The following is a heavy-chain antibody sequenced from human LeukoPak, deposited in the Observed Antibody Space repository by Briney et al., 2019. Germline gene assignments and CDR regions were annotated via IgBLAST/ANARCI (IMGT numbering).Heavy chain of an antibody. D-gene: IGHD3-3*01. CDR1: GFTFSSYG. J-gene: IGHJ4*02. CDR2: IWYDGSNK. V-gene: IGHV3-33*01. CDR3: ARAHDFWSGYYPYCFDY. Sequence: GGSLRLSCAASGFTFSSYGMHWVRQAPGKGLEWVAVIWYDGSNKYYADSVKGRFTISRDNSKNTLYLQMNSLRAEDTAVYYCARAHDFWSGYYPYCFDYWGQGTLVTVSS.